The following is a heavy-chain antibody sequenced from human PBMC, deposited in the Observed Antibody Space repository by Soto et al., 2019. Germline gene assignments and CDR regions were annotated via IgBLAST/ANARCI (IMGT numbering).Heavy chain of an antibody. CDR3: ARGPDYGDYRPFDY. CDR1: GGSISSYY. CDR2: IYYSGST. J-gene: IGHJ4*02. Sequence: PSETLSLTCTVSGGSISSYYWSWIRQPPGKGLEWIGYIYYSGSTNYNPSLKSRVTISVDTSKNQFSLKLSSVTAADTAVYYCARGPDYGDYRPFDYWGQGTLVTVSS. V-gene: IGHV4-59*01. D-gene: IGHD4-17*01.